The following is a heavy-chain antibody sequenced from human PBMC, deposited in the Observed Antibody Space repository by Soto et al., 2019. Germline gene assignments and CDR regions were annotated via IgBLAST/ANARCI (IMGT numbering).Heavy chain of an antibody. CDR1: GGSISSSSYY. CDR2: IYYSGST. CDR3: ARPMVRPVGGYYYMDV. J-gene: IGHJ6*03. D-gene: IGHD3-10*01. V-gene: IGHV4-39*01. Sequence: PSETLSLTCTVSGGSISSSSYYWGWIRQPPGKGLEWIGSIYYSGSTYYNPSLKSRVTISVDTSKNQFSLKLSSVTAADTAVYYCARPMVRPVGGYYYMDVWGKGTTVTVSS.